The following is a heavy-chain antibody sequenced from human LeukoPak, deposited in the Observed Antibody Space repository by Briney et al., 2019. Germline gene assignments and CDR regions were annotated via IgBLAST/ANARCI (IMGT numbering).Heavy chain of an antibody. CDR1: GGSISSYY. V-gene: IGHV4-59*01. CDR2: IYYSGST. J-gene: IGHJ5*02. D-gene: IGHD5-12*01. Sequence: SETLSLTCTVSGGSISSYYWSWIRQPPGKGLEWIGYIYYSGSTNYNPSLKSRVTIPVDTSKNQFSLKLSSVTAADTAVYYCARNSGYGDWFDPWGQGTLVTVSS. CDR3: ARNSGYGDWFDP.